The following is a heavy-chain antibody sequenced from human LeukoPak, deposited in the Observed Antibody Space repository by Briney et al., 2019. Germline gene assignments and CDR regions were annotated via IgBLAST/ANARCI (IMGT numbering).Heavy chain of an antibody. D-gene: IGHD5-12*01. CDR1: GFTFGDYG. Sequence: NPGQSLRLSCTASGFTFGDYGMSWFPQAPGKGLEWVGFIRSEAYDTTPQYGASVKGRFTISKDDSRRIAFLQMSGLKTEDTAVYYCSRAAGYDFILEYWGQGTLVTVSS. V-gene: IGHV3-49*05. J-gene: IGHJ4*02. CDR3: SRAAGYDFILEY. CDR2: IRSEAYDTTP.